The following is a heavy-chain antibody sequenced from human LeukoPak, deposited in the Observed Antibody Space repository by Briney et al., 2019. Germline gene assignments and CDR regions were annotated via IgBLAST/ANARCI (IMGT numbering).Heavy chain of an antibody. V-gene: IGHV4-4*07. Sequence: KPSETLSLTCTVSGGSISSYYWSWIRQPAGKGLEWIGRIYTSGSTNYNPSLKSRVTMSVDTSKNQFSLKLSSVTAADTAVYYCARDLVPGIAAAGINGMDVWGQGTTVTVS. CDR1: GGSISSYY. CDR3: ARDLVPGIAAAGINGMDV. D-gene: IGHD6-13*01. J-gene: IGHJ6*02. CDR2: IYTSGST.